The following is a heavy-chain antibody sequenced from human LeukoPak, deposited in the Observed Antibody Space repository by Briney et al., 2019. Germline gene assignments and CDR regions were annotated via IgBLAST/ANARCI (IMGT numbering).Heavy chain of an antibody. Sequence: ASVKVSCKASGGTFSSYTISWMRQAPGQGLEWMGRIIPILGIANYAQKFQGRVTITTDESTSTAYMELSSLRSEDTAVYYCARRDLDTAMVTWAFDIWGQGTMVTVSS. V-gene: IGHV1-69*02. CDR3: ARRDLDTAMVTWAFDI. D-gene: IGHD5-18*01. CDR2: IIPILGIA. CDR1: GGTFSSYT. J-gene: IGHJ3*02.